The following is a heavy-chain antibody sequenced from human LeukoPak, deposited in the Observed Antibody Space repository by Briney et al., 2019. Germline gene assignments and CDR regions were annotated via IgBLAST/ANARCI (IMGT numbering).Heavy chain of an antibody. D-gene: IGHD1-1*01. CDR1: GYSIRSGYY. Sequence: SETLSLTCTVSGYSIRSGYYWGCIRQPPGKRLEWIGSIYPSGSTFYNPSLKSRVTISVDTSKHQFSLKLSSVTAADTAVYYCARHYNSRRGYYYGMGVWGQGTTVTVSS. CDR2: IYPSGST. J-gene: IGHJ6*02. V-gene: IGHV4-38-2*02. CDR3: ARHYNSRRGYYYGMGV.